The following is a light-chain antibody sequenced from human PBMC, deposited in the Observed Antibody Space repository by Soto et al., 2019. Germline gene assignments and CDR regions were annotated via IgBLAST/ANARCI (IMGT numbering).Light chain of an antibody. CDR3: SSYAGSDTYV. V-gene: IGLV2-8*01. CDR2: EVS. J-gene: IGLJ1*01. CDR1: SSDVGGDNY. Sequence: QSVLTQPPSASGSPGQSVTISCTGTSSDVGGDNYVSWYQQHPGKAPKLMTYEVSKRPSGVPDRFSGSKSGNTASLTVSGLQGEDEADYYCSSYAGSDTYVFGSGTKVTVL.